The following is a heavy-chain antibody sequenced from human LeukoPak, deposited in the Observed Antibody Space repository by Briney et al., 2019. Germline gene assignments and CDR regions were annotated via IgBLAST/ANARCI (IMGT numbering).Heavy chain of an antibody. CDR3: ARYSQGGWISDGGLFDY. Sequence: PSETLSLTCTVYGGSISSYYWSWIRQPPGKGLEWIGYIYYSGSTNYNPSLKSRVTISVDTSKNQFSLKLSSVTAADTAVYYCARYSQGGWISDGGLFDYWGQGTLVTVSS. CDR2: IYYSGST. J-gene: IGHJ4*02. CDR1: GGSISSYY. D-gene: IGHD1-26*01. V-gene: IGHV4-59*08.